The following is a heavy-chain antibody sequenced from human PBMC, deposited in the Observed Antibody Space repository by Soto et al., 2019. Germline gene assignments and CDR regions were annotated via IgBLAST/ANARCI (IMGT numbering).Heavy chain of an antibody. J-gene: IGHJ4*02. CDR3: AEFYDIMISDYTGSDY. V-gene: IGHV3-48*02. Sequence: EVQLVESGGGFVQPGGSLRLSCAASGFTFTNCNMNWVRQAPGKGLEWISYISSSGGTIYYADSVRGRLTISRDNAKNSLYLQMNSLRDEDTAGYYCAEFYDIMISDYTGSDYWGKGTLVTVSS. D-gene: IGHD3-9*01. CDR1: GFTFTNCN. CDR2: ISSSGGTI.